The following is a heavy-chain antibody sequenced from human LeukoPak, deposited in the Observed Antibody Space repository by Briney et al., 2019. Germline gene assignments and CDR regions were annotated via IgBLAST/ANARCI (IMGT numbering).Heavy chain of an antibody. CDR1: GFTFSTYW. CDR2: INQDASEI. D-gene: IGHD2-21*02. V-gene: IGHV3-7*01. J-gene: IGHJ4*02. Sequence: GRSLRLSCAASGFTFSTYWMNWYRQAPGKGLEWVGNINQDASEINYVDSVRGRFTISRDNAKNSLHLQMNSLRAEDTAVYYCATDRDSGDWQKRFDSWGQGTLVTVSS. CDR3: ATDRDSGDWQKRFDS.